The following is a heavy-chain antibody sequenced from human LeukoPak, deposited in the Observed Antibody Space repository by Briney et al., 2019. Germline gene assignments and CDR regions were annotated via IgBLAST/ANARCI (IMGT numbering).Heavy chain of an antibody. Sequence: GGSLRLSCAASGFTFSNYWMSWVRQAPGKGLEWVANIKQDGSEQYYVDSVKGRFTISRDNAKNSLYLQMNSLRPEDTAVYYCARPDIAVADDVLDYWGQGTLVTVSS. CDR3: ARPDIAVADDVLDY. V-gene: IGHV3-7*01. D-gene: IGHD6-19*01. CDR1: GFTFSNYW. J-gene: IGHJ4*02. CDR2: IKQDGSEQ.